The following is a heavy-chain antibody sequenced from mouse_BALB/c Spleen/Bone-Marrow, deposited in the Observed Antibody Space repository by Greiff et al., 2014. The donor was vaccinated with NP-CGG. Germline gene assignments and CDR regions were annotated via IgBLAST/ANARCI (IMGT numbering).Heavy chain of an antibody. Sequence: VQLKQSGPELVKPGASVKMSCKASGYLFISYVMHWVKQKPGQGLEWIGYINPYNDGTKYNEEFKGKATLTSDKSSSTAYMELRSLTSEDSAVYYCKSGNGNYAWFAYWGQGTLVTVSA. CDR2: INPYNDGT. J-gene: IGHJ3*01. CDR3: KSGNGNYAWFAY. CDR1: GYLFISYV. V-gene: IGHV1-14*01. D-gene: IGHD2-1*01.